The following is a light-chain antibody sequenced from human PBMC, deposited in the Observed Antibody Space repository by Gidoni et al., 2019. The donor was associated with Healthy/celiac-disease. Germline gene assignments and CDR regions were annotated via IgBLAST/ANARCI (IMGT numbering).Light chain of an antibody. V-gene: IGKV3-20*01. CDR1: QSVSSSY. J-gene: IGKJ2*01. Sequence: EIVLTQSPGTLSLSPGERATLSCRASQSVSSSYLAWYQQKPGQAPRLLIYGASSRATGIPDRFSGSGSGTDFTLTISRLEPEDFAVYYCHQYGSSPSTFGQXTKLEIK. CDR2: GAS. CDR3: HQYGSSPST.